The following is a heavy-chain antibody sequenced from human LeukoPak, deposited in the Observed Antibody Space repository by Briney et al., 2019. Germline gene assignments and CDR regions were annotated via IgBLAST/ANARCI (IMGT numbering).Heavy chain of an antibody. CDR3: ARVRPYDYGGNSGDY. D-gene: IGHD4-23*01. V-gene: IGHV1-46*01. Sequence: ASVKVSCKASGYTFTGYYMHWVRQAPGQGLEWMGWINPNSGSTSYAQKFQGRVTMTRDTSTSTVYMELSSLRSEDTAVYYCARVRPYDYGGNSGDYWGQGTLVTVSS. CDR2: INPNSGST. CDR1: GYTFTGYY. J-gene: IGHJ4*02.